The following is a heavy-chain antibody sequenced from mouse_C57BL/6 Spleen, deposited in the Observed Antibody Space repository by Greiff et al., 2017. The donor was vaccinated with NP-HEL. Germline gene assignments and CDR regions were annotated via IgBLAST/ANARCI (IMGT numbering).Heavy chain of an antibody. CDR1: GFTFSDYG. CDR2: ISSGSSTI. CDR3: ARGPYYYGSSYDHAMDY. D-gene: IGHD1-1*01. J-gene: IGHJ4*01. Sequence: EVNLVESGGGLVKPGGSLKLSCAASGFTFSDYGMHWVRQAPEKGLEWVAYISSGSSTIYYADTVKGRFTISRDNAKNTLFLQMTSLRSEDTAMYYCARGPYYYGSSYDHAMDYWGQGTSVTVSS. V-gene: IGHV5-17*01.